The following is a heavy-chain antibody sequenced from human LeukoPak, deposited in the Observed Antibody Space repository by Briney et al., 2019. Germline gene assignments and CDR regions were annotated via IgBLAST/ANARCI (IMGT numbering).Heavy chain of an antibody. V-gene: IGHV1-8*01. CDR3: ARGRWTGYCSSTSCYSGLDP. D-gene: IGHD2-2*02. Sequence: ASVKVSWKASGYTFTNYVINWVRPATGQGLEWMGWMNPNSGNTGYAQKFQDRVTMTRNTSISTAYMELSSLRSEDTAVYYCARGRWTGYCSSTSCYSGLDPWGQGTLVTVSS. CDR2: MNPNSGNT. J-gene: IGHJ5*02. CDR1: GYTFTNYV.